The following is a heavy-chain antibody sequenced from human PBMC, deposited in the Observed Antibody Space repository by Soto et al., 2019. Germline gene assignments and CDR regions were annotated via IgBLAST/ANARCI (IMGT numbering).Heavy chain of an antibody. CDR3: ARGGSNYETYYYYGMDV. Sequence: SVKVSCKASGGTFSSYAISWVRQAPGQGLEWMGGIIPIFGTANYAQKFQGRVTITADESTSTAYMELSSLRSEDTAVYYCARGGSNYETYYYYGMDVWGQGTKVTVS. CDR1: GGTFSSYA. D-gene: IGHD4-4*01. J-gene: IGHJ6*02. V-gene: IGHV1-69*13. CDR2: IIPIFGTA.